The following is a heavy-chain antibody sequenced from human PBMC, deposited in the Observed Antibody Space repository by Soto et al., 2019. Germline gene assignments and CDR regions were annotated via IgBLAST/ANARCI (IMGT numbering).Heavy chain of an antibody. CDR2: ISGSGGST. D-gene: IGHD2-2*01. CDR3: AKALGYCSSTSCYGYYYYYMDV. CDR1: GFTFSSYA. V-gene: IGHV3-23*01. J-gene: IGHJ6*03. Sequence: EVQLLVSGGGLVQPGGSLRLSCAASGFTFSSYAMSWVRQAPGKGLEWVSAISGSGGSTYYADSVKGRFTISRDNSKNTLYLQMNSLRAEDTAVYYCAKALGYCSSTSCYGYYYYYMDVWGKGTTVTVSS.